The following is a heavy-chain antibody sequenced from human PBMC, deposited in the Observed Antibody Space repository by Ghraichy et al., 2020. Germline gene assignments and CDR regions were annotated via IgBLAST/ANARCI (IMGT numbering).Heavy chain of an antibody. V-gene: IGHV4-38-2*02. CDR2: VYHTGST. CDR1: GYDINRGFY. CDR3: ARVDPDLGAALFSFLRLGFKKNWYFDI. D-gene: IGHD3-3*01. Sequence: SETLSLTCTVSGYDINRGFYWGWIRQSPEKGLEWIGSVYHTGSTYYNPSLKSRVTLSMDTSNNQYSLHLSSVTASDTAVYYCARVDPDLGAALFSFLRLGFKKNWYFDIWGRGALVTVSS. J-gene: IGHJ2*01.